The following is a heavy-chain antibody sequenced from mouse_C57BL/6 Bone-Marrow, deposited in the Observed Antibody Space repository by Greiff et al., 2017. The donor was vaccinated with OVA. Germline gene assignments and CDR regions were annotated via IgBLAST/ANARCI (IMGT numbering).Heavy chain of an antibody. CDR3: TRRGLPYYAMDY. Sequence: DVKLVESGEGLVKPGGSLKLSCAASGFTFSSYAMSWVRQTPEKRLEWVAYISSGGDYIYYADNVKGRFTISRDNARNTLYLQMSSLKSEDTAMYYWTRRGLPYYAMDYWGKGTSVTVSS. CDR1: GFTFSSYA. J-gene: IGHJ4*01. CDR2: ISSGGDYI. V-gene: IGHV5-9-1*02. D-gene: IGHD2-10*01.